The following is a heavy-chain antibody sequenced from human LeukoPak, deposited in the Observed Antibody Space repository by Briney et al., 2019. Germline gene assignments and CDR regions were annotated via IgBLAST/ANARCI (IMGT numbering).Heavy chain of an antibody. J-gene: IGHJ3*02. CDR1: GGTFSSYA. CDR3: ARKASIIGRYDFWSGINFDI. D-gene: IGHD3-3*01. Sequence: SVTVSCTAPGGTFSSYAISWVRQAPGQGLEWMGGIIPIFGTANYAQKFQGRVTITADESTSTAYMELSSLRSEDTAVYYCARKASIIGRYDFWSGINFDIWGQGTMVTVSS. V-gene: IGHV1-69*01. CDR2: IIPIFGTA.